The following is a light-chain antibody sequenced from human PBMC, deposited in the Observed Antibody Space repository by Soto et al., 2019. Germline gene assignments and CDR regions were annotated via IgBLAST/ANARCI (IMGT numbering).Light chain of an antibody. Sequence: IQMTQSPSTLSASLGDRVTITWRASQSISSWLAWYQQKPGKAPKLLIYDASSLESGVPSRFSGSVSGTEGTLTISSLQTDDCSTYYCQQYNSYTRTFGQGTKVDIK. CDR2: DAS. J-gene: IGKJ1*01. CDR1: QSISSW. CDR3: QQYNSYTRT. V-gene: IGKV1-5*01.